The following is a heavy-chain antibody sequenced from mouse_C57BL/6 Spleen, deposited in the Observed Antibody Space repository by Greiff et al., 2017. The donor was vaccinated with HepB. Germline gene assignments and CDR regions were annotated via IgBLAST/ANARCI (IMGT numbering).Heavy chain of an antibody. Sequence: VMLVESGPGLVQPSQSLSITCTVSGFSLTSYGVHWVRQSPGKGLEWLGVIWSGGSTDYNAAFISRLSISKDNSKSQVFFKMNSLQADDTAIYYCARNSGYGSSWGTAMDYWGQGTSVTVSS. V-gene: IGHV2-2*01. CDR1: GFSLTSYG. D-gene: IGHD1-1*01. CDR3: ARNSGYGSSWGTAMDY. CDR2: IWSGGST. J-gene: IGHJ4*01.